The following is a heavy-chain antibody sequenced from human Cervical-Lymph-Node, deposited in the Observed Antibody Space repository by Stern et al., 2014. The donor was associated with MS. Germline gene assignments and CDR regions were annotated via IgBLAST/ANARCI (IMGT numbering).Heavy chain of an antibody. CDR3: ARPRLPFYYYYGMDV. CDR1: GFIFSSYG. Sequence: VQLVESGGGVVQPGRSLRLSCAASGFIFSSYGMHWVRQAPGKGLEWVAVISDGGSNKEYADSVKGRFTISRDSSKDTLYLQMDRLSPEDTAVYYCARPRLPFYYYYGMDVWGPGTTVTVSS. CDR2: ISDGGSNK. V-gene: IGHV3-30*03. J-gene: IGHJ6*02. D-gene: IGHD5-18*01.